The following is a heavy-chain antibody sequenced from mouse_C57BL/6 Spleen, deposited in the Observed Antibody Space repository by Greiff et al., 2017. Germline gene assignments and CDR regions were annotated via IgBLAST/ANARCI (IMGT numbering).Heavy chain of an antibody. Sequence: QVQLKESGAELVKPGASVKISCKASGYAFSSYWMNWVKQRPGKGLEWIGQIYPGNGDTHYNGKFKGKATLTADKSSSTAYMQLRRLTCEESAVYFSENDEYDVLYYDMDYWGQGTSVTVSS. CDR2: IYPGNGDT. CDR1: GYAFSSYW. D-gene: IGHD2-4*01. CDR3: ENDEYDVLYYDMDY. V-gene: IGHV1-80*01. J-gene: IGHJ4*01.